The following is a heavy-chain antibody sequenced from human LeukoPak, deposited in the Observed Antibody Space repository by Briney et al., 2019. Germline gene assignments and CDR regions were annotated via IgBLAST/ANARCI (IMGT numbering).Heavy chain of an antibody. V-gene: IGHV1-24*01. CDR1: GYTLTELS. D-gene: IGHD3-9*01. Sequence: SVKVSCKVSGYTLTELSMHWVRQAPGKGLEWMGGFDPEDGETIYAQKFQGRVTMTEDTSTDTAYMELSSLRSEDTAVYYCAIRGFDWLYHWFDPWGQGTLVTVSS. CDR3: AIRGFDWLYHWFDP. J-gene: IGHJ5*02. CDR2: FDPEDGET.